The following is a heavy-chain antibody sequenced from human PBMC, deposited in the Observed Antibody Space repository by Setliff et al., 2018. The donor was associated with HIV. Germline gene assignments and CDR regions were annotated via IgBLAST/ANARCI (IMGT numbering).Heavy chain of an antibody. Sequence: PSETLSLTCTVSGGSMSTYYWSWIRQPPGKGLEWIGYIYTSGSPNYNPSLRSRVTISVDTSKNHFSLRLSSVTAADTAVYYCARGARLLAGCSNRWDYYHMKVWGKGTTVTVSS. J-gene: IGHJ6*03. CDR2: IYTSGSP. CDR1: GGSMSTYY. V-gene: IGHV4-4*08. CDR3: ARGARLLAGCSNRWDYYHMKV. D-gene: IGHD6-13*01.